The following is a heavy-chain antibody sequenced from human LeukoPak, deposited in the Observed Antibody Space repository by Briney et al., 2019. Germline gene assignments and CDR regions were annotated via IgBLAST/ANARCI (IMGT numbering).Heavy chain of an antibody. J-gene: IGHJ6*04. CDR2: ISGSGGRT. CDR3: TKDQGLLWFGELNV. D-gene: IGHD3-10*01. CDR1: GFTFSSYA. V-gene: IGHV3-23*01. Sequence: PGGSLRLSCAASGFTFSSYAMSWVRQAPGKGLEWVSAISGSGGRTYYADSVKGRFTSSRDNSKNMVSLQMNSLRAEDTAVYYCTKDQGLLWFGELNVWGKGATVTVSS.